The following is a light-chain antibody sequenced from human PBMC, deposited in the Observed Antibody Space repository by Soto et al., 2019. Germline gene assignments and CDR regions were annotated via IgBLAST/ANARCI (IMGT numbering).Light chain of an antibody. Sequence: DIQMTQSPSALSASVGVRVTITCRASQSVSNWLAWYRQNPGEAPKLLIYEGSILERGAPSSFSGSGSGTEFTLPISSLQPDDFAPFYCQQYDPYSRTFGQGTKVEVK. CDR3: QQYDPYSRT. CDR2: EGS. V-gene: IGKV1-5*03. CDR1: QSVSNW. J-gene: IGKJ1*01.